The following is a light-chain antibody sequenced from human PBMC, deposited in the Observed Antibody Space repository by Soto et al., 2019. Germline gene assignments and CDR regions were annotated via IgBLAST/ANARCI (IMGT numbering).Light chain of an antibody. J-gene: IGKJ2*01. CDR1: QSVSSSY. CDR2: GAS. CDR3: QQYGSSPGYT. Sequence: EIVLTQSPGTLSLSPGERATLSCRASQSVSSSYLAWYQQKPGQAPRLLIYGASSRATGIPDSRLEPEDFAVYYCQQYGSSPGYTFGQGTKLEIK. V-gene: IGKV3-20*01.